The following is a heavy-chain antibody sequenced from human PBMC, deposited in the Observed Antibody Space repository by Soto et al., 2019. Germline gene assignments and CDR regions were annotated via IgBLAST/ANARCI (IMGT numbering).Heavy chain of an antibody. V-gene: IGHV4-30-2*01. J-gene: IGHJ4*02. D-gene: IGHD6-13*01. CDR3: AKVSSSWYAGFFDL. CDR2: IYHSGST. Sequence: PSETLSLTCSVSGGSINNGGYSWSWIRQPPGKGLEWIGYIYHSGSTYYNPSLKSRVTISVDRSKNQFSLKLSSVTAADTAVYYCAKVSSSWYAGFFDLWGQGTLVTVSS. CDR1: GGSINNGGYS.